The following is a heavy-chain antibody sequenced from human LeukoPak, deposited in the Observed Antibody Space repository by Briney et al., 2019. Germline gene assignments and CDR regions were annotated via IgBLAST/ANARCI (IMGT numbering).Heavy chain of an antibody. Sequence: GGSLRLSCVVSGFTFRNEEMNWVRRAPGKGLEWIAYICNTGSPIHYRDSVTGRFTISRDNAQSSLFLQMNSLRPDDTAIYYCARGGNYAPFDYWGQGALVAVSS. CDR1: GFTFRNEE. J-gene: IGHJ4*02. CDR2: ICNTGSPI. D-gene: IGHD1-26*01. V-gene: IGHV3-48*03. CDR3: ARGGNYAPFDY.